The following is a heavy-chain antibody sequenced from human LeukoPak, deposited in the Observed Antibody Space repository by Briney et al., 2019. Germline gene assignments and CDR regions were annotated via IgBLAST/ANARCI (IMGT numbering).Heavy chain of an antibody. V-gene: IGHV3-23*01. CDR2: ISGSGGST. CDR3: AKDLMRAYGSGSYYFDY. Sequence: GGSLRLSCAASGFTFSSYAMSWVRQAPGKGLEWVSAISGSGGSTYYADSVKGRFTISRDNSKNTLYLQMNSLRAEDTAVCYCAKDLMRAYGSGSYYFDYWGQGTLVTVSS. D-gene: IGHD3-10*01. CDR1: GFTFSSYA. J-gene: IGHJ4*02.